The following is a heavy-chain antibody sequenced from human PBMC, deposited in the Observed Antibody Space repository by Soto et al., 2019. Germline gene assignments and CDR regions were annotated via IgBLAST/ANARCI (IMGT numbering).Heavy chain of an antibody. CDR1: GGSISSYY. D-gene: IGHD3-9*01. Sequence: SETLSLTCTVSGGSISSYYWSWIRQPPGKGLEWIGYIYYSGSTNYNPSLKSRVTISVDTSKNQFSLKLSSVTAADTAVYYCARGSAYDILTGYYRGTFDYWGQGTLVTFSS. J-gene: IGHJ4*02. CDR3: ARGSAYDILTGYYRGTFDY. V-gene: IGHV4-59*01. CDR2: IYYSGST.